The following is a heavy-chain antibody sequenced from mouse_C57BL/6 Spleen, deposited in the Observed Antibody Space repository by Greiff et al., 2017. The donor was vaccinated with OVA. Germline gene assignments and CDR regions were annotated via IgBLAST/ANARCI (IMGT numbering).Heavy chain of an antibody. CDR1: GYTFTSYW. V-gene: IGHV1-69*01. CDR3: ARSDGNLAWFAY. J-gene: IGHJ3*01. D-gene: IGHD1-1*01. CDR2: IDPSDSYT. Sequence: QVQLQQSGAELVMPGASVKLSCKASGYTFTSYWMHWVKQRPGQGLEWIGEIDPSDSYTNYNQKFKGKSTLTVDKSSSTAYMQLSSLTSEDSAVYYCARSDGNLAWFAYWGQGTLVTVSA.